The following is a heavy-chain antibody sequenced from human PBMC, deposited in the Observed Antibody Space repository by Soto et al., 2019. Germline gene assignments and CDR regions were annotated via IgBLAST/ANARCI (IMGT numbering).Heavy chain of an antibody. V-gene: IGHV3-21*01. D-gene: IGHD3-22*01. J-gene: IGHJ3*02. CDR2: ISSSSSYI. CDR3: ARDLITMIVVVTSGAFDI. CDR1: GFTFSSYS. Sequence: GGSLRLSCAASGFTFSSYSMNWVRQAPGKGLEWVSSISSSSSYIYYADSVKGRFTISRDNAKNSLYLQMNSLRAEDTAVYYCARDLITMIVVVTSGAFDIWGQGTIVTVSS.